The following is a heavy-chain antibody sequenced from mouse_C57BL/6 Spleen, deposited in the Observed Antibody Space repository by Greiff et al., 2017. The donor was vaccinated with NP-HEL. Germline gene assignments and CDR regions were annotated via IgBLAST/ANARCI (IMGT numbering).Heavy chain of an antibody. CDR1: GYTFTSYW. J-gene: IGHJ4*01. CDR2: IHPNSGSI. CDR3: ASVGSLVAPAMDY. V-gene: IGHV1-64*01. D-gene: IGHD1-3*01. Sequence: QVLLQQPGAELVKPGASVKLSCTASGYTFTSYWMHWVQQRPGQGLEWIGLIHPNSGSINYNEKFKSKATLTIDKSSSTAYMQLSSLTSEDCAVYYCASVGSLVAPAMDYWGQGTTVTVSS.